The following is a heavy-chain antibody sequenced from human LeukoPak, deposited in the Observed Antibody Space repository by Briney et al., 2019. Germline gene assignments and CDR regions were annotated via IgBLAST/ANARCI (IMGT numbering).Heavy chain of an antibody. D-gene: IGHD3-10*01. Sequence: PGGSLRLSCAASGFAFNTYAMRWVRQAPGKGLEWVTLIWHDGSHKFYIDSVRGRFTISRDNSKNTVYLQMNGLRAEDTAVYYCAREIFGSGSYSDFWGHRTLVTVSS. J-gene: IGHJ4*01. CDR2: IWHDGSHK. V-gene: IGHV3-33*01. CDR1: GFAFNTYA. CDR3: AREIFGSGSYSDF.